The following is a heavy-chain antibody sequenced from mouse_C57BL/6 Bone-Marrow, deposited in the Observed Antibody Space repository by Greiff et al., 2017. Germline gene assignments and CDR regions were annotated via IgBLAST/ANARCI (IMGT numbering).Heavy chain of an antibody. D-gene: IGHD1-1*01. CDR2: ISSGGSYT. J-gene: IGHJ2*01. Sequence: EVMLMESGGDLVKPGGSLKLSCAASGFTFSSYGMSWVRQTPDKRLEWVATISSGGSYTYYPDSVKGRFTISRDNAKNTLYLQMSSLKSEDTAMYYCARHAYYGSKGYWGQGTTLTVSS. CDR1: GFTFSSYG. CDR3: ARHAYYGSKGY. V-gene: IGHV5-6*01.